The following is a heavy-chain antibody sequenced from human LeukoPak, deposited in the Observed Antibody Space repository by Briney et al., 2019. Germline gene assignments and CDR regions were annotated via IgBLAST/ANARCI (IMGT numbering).Heavy chain of an antibody. Sequence: GGSLRLSCAASGFIFSSYIMNWVRRAPGKGLEWVAFISYRGDTMYYADSVRGRFTISRDNAMSSLYLQMNSLRDDDTAVYYCARGETAVTSYLHFWGQGTLVTVSS. CDR1: GFIFSSYI. V-gene: IGHV3-48*02. D-gene: IGHD4-17*01. CDR3: ARGETAVTSYLHF. J-gene: IGHJ4*02. CDR2: ISYRGDTM.